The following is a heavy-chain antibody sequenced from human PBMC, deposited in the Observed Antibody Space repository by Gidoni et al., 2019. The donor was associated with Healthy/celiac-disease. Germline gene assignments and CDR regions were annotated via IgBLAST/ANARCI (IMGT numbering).Heavy chain of an antibody. D-gene: IGHD3-16*01. V-gene: IGHV3-9*01. Sequence: EVQLVESGGGLVQPGRSLRLSCAASGFTFDDYAMHWVRQAPGKGLEWVSGISWNSGSIGYADSVKGRFTISRDNAKNSLYLQMNSLRVEDTALYYCAKDILGADGGYWGQGTLVTVSS. CDR2: ISWNSGSI. CDR3: AKDILGADGGY. J-gene: IGHJ4*02. CDR1: GFTFDDYA.